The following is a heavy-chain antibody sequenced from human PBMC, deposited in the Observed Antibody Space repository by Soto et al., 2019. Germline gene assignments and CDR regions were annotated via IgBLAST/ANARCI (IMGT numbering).Heavy chain of an antibody. CDR3: TGISAY. V-gene: IGHV3-73*01. J-gene: IGHJ4*02. D-gene: IGHD1-20*01. CDR1: GFTFSGSA. Sequence: GVSLRLSCSASGFTFSGSAMHWVRQASGKGLEWVGRIRSKANNYATAYAVSVNGRFTISRDDSKNTAYLQMNNLKTEDTAVYFCTGISAYWGQGTLVTVSS. CDR2: IRSKANNYAT.